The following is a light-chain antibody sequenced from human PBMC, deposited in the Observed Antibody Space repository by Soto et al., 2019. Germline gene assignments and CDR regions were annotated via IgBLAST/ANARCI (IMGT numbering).Light chain of an antibody. CDR1: SSNIGSNT. CDR2: SSN. J-gene: IGLJ3*02. V-gene: IGLV1-44*01. CDR3: AAWDGSLDVVL. Sequence: QSVLTQPPSASGTPGQRVTISCSGSSSNIGSNTVNWYQHLPGSAPKLLIYSSNQRPSGVPDRFSGSKSGTSASLAISGLQSEDEADYYCAAWDGSLDVVLFGGGIKLTVL.